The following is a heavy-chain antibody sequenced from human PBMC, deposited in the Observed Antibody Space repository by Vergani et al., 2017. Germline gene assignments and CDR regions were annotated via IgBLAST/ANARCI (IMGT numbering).Heavy chain of an antibody. CDR3: ARRSDYYGSGSYFYYYYYMDV. J-gene: IGHJ6*03. V-gene: IGHV4-59*01. Sequence: QVQLQESGPGLVKPSETLSLTCTVSGGSISSYYWSWIRQPPGKGLEWIGYIYYSGSTNYTPSLKSPVTISVDTSKNQFSLKLSSVTAADTAVYYCARRSDYYGSGSYFYYYYYMDVWGKGTTVTVSS. CDR2: IYYSGST. CDR1: GGSISSYY. D-gene: IGHD3-10*01.